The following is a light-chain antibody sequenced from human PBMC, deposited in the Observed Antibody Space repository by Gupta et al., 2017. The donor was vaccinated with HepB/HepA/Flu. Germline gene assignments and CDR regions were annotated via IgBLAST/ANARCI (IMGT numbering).Light chain of an antibody. CDR1: RSKIGRVS. CDR3: AAWDDSLNVLV. V-gene: IGLV1-44*01. J-gene: IGLJ2*01. CDR2: GNS. Sequence: QSVLTQPPSASGAPGQRVTISCSGTRSKIGRVSVSWYQHVPGTAPKLLIYGNSQRPSGVSDRFSGSNSDTSASLAISGLRPEDAAVYYCAAWDDSLNVLVFGGGTKLTV.